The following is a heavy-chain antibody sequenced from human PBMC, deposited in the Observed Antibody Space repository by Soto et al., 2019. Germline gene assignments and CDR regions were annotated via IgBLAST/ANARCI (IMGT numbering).Heavy chain of an antibody. D-gene: IGHD2-15*01. Sequence: PTETLSLTCTVSGASLSSISYYWGWIRQPPGKGLEWVGSIFFTGNIYYNPSLKSRVTISVDTSRNQFSLMVNSVTAADTAVYYCASRHCSGGSCYNHGFDSWGQGALVTVYS. V-gene: IGHV4-39*01. J-gene: IGHJ4*02. CDR2: IFFTGNI. CDR3: ASRHCSGGSCYNHGFDS. CDR1: GASLSSISYY.